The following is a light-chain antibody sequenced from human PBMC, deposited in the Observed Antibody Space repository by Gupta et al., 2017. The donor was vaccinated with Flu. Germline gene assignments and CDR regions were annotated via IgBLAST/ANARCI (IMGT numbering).Light chain of an antibody. V-gene: IGLV1-40*01. CDR1: SSNIGSVYD. Sequence: QSVLTQPPSVSGSPGQRVTISCTGSSSNIGSVYDVHWYQQLPGTAPKLLIYGNINRPSGVPDRFSCSKSGTSDSLAITVLQAEDEADYYCQSYDSRLSGYVFGTGTKVTGL. J-gene: IGLJ1*01. CDR3: QSYDSRLSGYV. CDR2: GNI.